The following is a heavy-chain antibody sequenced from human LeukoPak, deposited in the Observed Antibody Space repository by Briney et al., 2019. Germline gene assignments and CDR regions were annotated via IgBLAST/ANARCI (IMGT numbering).Heavy chain of an antibody. J-gene: IGHJ5*02. D-gene: IGHD3-10*01. V-gene: IGHV4-38-2*02. CDR2: VSHSGIT. CDR3: ARLVIP. CDR1: GFSISSDYH. Sequence: PSETLSLTCTVSGFSISSDYHWGWIRQPPGKGLEWLGSVSHSGITYYNSSLNSRVTISVDTSNNQFSLKVNSVTAADTAVYYCARLVIPWGQGILVTVSS.